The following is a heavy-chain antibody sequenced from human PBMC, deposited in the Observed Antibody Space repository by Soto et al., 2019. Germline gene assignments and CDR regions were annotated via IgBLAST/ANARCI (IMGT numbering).Heavy chain of an antibody. Sequence: QVQLQQWGAGLLKSSETLSLTCAVYCGYFSGYYWSWIRQPPGKGLGWNGEINHSGSTNYNPSLKSRVTISVDTSKNQFSLKLSSVTAADTAVYYCAIVTGRYYYGMDVWGQGTRVTVYS. CDR1: CGYFSGYY. J-gene: IGHJ6*02. V-gene: IGHV4-34*01. CDR3: AIVTGRYYYGMDV. CDR2: INHSGST.